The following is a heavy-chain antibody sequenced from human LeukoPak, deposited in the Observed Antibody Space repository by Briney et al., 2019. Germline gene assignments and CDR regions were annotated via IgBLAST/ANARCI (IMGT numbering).Heavy chain of an antibody. Sequence: GESLKISCKGSGYSFTSYWIGWVRQMPGKGLKWMGIIYPGDSDARYSPSFQGQATISADKSISTAYLQWSSLKASDTAMYYCARRRDLYSGSYYPFDYWGQGTLVTVSS. CDR2: IYPGDSDA. D-gene: IGHD1-26*01. J-gene: IGHJ4*02. CDR1: GYSFTSYW. V-gene: IGHV5-51*01. CDR3: ARRRDLYSGSYYPFDY.